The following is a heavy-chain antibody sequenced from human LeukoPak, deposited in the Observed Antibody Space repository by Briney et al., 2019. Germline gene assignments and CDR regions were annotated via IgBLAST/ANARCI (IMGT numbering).Heavy chain of an antibody. V-gene: IGHV3-53*01. CDR2: IYSGGRI. D-gene: IGHD5-24*01. Sequence: PGGSLRLSCAASGFTVSRNYMSWVSQAPGKWLEWVSVIYSGGRIYYADSVKGRFTISRDNSKNTLFLQMNSLGVDDTAVYYCARDRGEGYEFGYWGQGTLVTVSS. J-gene: IGHJ4*02. CDR3: ARDRGEGYEFGY. CDR1: GFTVSRNY.